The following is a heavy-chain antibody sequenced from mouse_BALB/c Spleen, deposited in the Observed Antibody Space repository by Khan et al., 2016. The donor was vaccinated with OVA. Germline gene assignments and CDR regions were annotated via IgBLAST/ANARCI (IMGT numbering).Heavy chain of an antibody. Sequence: EVELVESGGDLVKPGGSLKLSCTASGFTFSSYSMSWVRQTPDQGLEWVASISSGGDYTYYPDSVKGRFTFSRDNAKHTRYLQMSDLKSEDTAMYDCADSIAGSVAYWGQGTRVTVSA. J-gene: IGHJ3*01. CDR3: ADSIAGSVAY. V-gene: IGHV5-6*01. CDR1: GFTFSSYS. CDR2: ISSGGDYT.